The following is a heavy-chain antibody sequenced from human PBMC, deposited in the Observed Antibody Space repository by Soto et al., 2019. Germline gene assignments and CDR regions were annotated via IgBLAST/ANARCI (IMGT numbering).Heavy chain of an antibody. D-gene: IGHD2-15*01. Sequence: SETLSLTCAVYGGSFSGYYWSWIRQPPGKGLEWIGEINHSGSTNYNPSLKSRVTISVDTSKNQFSLKLSSVTAADTAVYYCARTGGGESSGYCSGGSCYSYFDYWGQGTLVTVSS. CDR1: GGSFSGYY. J-gene: IGHJ4*02. CDR3: ARTGGGESSGYCSGGSCYSYFDY. V-gene: IGHV4-34*01. CDR2: INHSGST.